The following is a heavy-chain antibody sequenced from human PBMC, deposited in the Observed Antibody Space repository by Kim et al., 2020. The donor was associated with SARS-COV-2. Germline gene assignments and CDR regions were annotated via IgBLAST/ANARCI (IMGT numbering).Heavy chain of an antibody. CDR2: ISYDGSSK. CDR3: PRGSGYPSTYYYGMDV. Sequence: GGSLRLSCAASGFTFSSYGMHWVRQAPGKGLEWVAVISYDGSSKYYADSVKGRFTISRDNSKNTLYLQMNSLRAEDTAVYYCPRGSGYPSTYYYGMDVWGQGTTVTVSS. D-gene: IGHD3-22*01. CDR1: GFTFSSYG. V-gene: IGHV3-33*05. J-gene: IGHJ6*02.